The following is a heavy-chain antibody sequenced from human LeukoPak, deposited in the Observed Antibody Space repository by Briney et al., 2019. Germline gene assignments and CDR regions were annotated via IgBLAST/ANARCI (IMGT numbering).Heavy chain of an antibody. Sequence: PGGSLRLSCAAPGFTFSSYAMHWVRQAPGKGLEWVAVISYDGSNKYYADSVKGRFTISRDNSKNTLYLQMNSLRAEDTAVYYCARDRPHFDYWGQGTLVTVSS. V-gene: IGHV3-30-3*01. CDR2: ISYDGSNK. CDR3: ARDRPHFDY. D-gene: IGHD6-6*01. J-gene: IGHJ4*02. CDR1: GFTFSSYA.